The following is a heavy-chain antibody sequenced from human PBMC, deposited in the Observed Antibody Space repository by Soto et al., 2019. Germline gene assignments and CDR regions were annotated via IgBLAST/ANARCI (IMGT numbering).Heavy chain of an antibody. CDR1: GYTFTSYA. D-gene: IGHD3-3*01. J-gene: IGHJ6*02. CDR3: ARVDLLRFLYGMDV. CDR2: INAGNGNT. V-gene: IGHV1-3*01. Sequence: QVQLVQSGAEVKKPGASVKVSCKASGYTFTSYAMHWVRQAPGQRLEWMGGINAGNGNTKYSQKVQGRVTITRDTSASTAYMELSSLRSEDTAVYYCARVDLLRFLYGMDVWGQGTTVTVSS.